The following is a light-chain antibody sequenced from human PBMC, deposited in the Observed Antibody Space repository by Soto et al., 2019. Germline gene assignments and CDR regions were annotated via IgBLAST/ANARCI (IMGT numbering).Light chain of an antibody. Sequence: QSVLRQPASVSGSPGQSITISCTGTSSDVGGFEYVSWYQHQPGKAPKLIIYDVTKRPSGVSNRFSGSESGNTASLTISGIQAEDEGDYYCGSITRSSTSVYGTGTKVTVL. CDR2: DVT. J-gene: IGLJ1*01. CDR3: GSITRSSTSV. V-gene: IGLV2-14*01. CDR1: SSDVGGFEY.